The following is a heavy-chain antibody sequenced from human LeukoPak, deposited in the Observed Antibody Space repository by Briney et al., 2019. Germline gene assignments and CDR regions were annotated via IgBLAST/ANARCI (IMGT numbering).Heavy chain of an antibody. J-gene: IGHJ5*02. D-gene: IGHD2-2*01. CDR3: ARLVPIVVVPAADNWFDP. V-gene: IGHV5-51*01. Sequence: GGSLRLSCKGSGYSFTSYWIGWVRQMPGKGLEWMGIIYPGGSDTRYSPSFQGQVTISADKSISTAYLQWSSLKASDTAMYYCARLVPIVVVPAADNWFDPWGQGTLVTVSS. CDR2: IYPGGSDT. CDR1: GYSFTSYW.